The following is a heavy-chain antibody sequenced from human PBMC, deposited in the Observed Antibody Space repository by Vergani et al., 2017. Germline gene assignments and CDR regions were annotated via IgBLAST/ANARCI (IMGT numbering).Heavy chain of an antibody. CDR2: VDPEDGET. CDR1: GYTFTDYY. Sequence: EVQLVQSGAEVKKPGATVKISCKVSGYTFTDYYMHWVQQAPGKGLEWMGLVDPEDGETIYAEKFQGRVTITADTSTDTAYMELSRLRSDDTAVYYCARSPVWGSSAVEDYWGQGTLVTVSS. CDR3: ARSPVWGSSAVEDY. D-gene: IGHD3-16*01. V-gene: IGHV1-69-2*01. J-gene: IGHJ4*02.